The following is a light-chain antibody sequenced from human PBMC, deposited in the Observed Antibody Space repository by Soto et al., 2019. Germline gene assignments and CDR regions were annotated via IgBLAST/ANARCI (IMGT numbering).Light chain of an antibody. J-gene: IGLJ2*01. CDR3: ASYTSSSTSVI. Sequence: QSVLTQPTSASGTPGQRVTISCSGSSSNIGSNYVYWYQQVPGTAPKLLIYRNNQRPSGVPDRFSGSKSGTSASLAISGLRSEDEADYYCASYTSSSTSVIFGRGTKLTVL. CDR2: RNN. V-gene: IGLV1-47*01. CDR1: SSNIGSNY.